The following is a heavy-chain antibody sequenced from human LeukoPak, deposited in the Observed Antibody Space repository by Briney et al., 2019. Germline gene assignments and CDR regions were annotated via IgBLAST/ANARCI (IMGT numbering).Heavy chain of an antibody. V-gene: IGHV1-2*02. CDR3: ARLSGYSSGWGGRFDY. CDR2: INPNSGGT. D-gene: IGHD6-19*01. CDR1: GYTFTGYY. J-gene: IGHJ4*02. Sequence: ASVKVSCKASGYTFTGYYMHWVRQAPGQGLEWMGWINPNSGGTNYAQKFQGRVTMTRDTSISTAYMELRSLRSDDTAVYYCARLSGYSSGWGGRFDYWGQGTLVTVSS.